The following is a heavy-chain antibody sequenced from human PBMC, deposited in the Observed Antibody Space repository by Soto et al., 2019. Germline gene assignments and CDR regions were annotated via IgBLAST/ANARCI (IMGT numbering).Heavy chain of an antibody. Sequence: PGGSLRLSCAASGFTFSSYAMSWVRQAPGKGLECVSIISSSGDNTYSGDSVKGLFTISRDNSKNTLFLQMTGLSTEDTAVYYCAKGDFFTMVRGVTGSLNIWGQETMVTVSS. CDR2: ISSSGDNT. D-gene: IGHD3-10*01. V-gene: IGHV3-23*01. J-gene: IGHJ3*02. CDR3: AKGDFFTMVRGVTGSLNI. CDR1: GFTFSSYA.